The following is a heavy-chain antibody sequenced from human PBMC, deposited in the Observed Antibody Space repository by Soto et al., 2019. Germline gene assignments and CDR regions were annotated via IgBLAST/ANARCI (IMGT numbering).Heavy chain of an antibody. Sequence: QVQLVESGGGVVQPGRSLRLSCAASGFTFSSYGMHWVRQAPGKGLEWVAVIWYDGSNKYYADSVKGRFTISRDNSKNTLYLQMNSLRAEDKAVYYCASAIYGDYSFDYWGQGTLVTVSS. J-gene: IGHJ4*02. CDR1: GFTFSSYG. V-gene: IGHV3-33*01. D-gene: IGHD4-17*01. CDR2: IWYDGSNK. CDR3: ASAIYGDYSFDY.